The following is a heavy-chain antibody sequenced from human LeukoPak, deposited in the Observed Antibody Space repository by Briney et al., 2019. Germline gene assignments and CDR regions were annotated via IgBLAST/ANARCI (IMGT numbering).Heavy chain of an antibody. J-gene: IGHJ4*02. CDR1: GFTFSSYS. Sequence: PGGSLRLSCAASGFTFSSYSMNWVRQAPGKGLEWVSYISSSSSTIYYADSVKGRFTISRDNAKNSLYLQMNSLRAEDTAVYYCASSSGYYYVVNWGQGTLVTVSS. CDR2: ISSSSSTI. D-gene: IGHD3-22*01. V-gene: IGHV3-48*01. CDR3: ASSSGYYYVVN.